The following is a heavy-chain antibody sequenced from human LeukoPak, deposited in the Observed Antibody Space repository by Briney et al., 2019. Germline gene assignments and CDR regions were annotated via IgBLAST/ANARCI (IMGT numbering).Heavy chain of an antibody. CDR1: GDSFSSNSVT. CDR3: ARRLTQYDCFDP. J-gene: IGHJ5*02. V-gene: IGHV6-1*01. D-gene: IGHD2-2*01. Sequence: SQTLSLTCAISGDSFSSNSVTWNWLRQSPSRGLEWLGRTYYRPTWYNDYAVSVRGRITVNPDTSKNQFSLHLNSVTPEDTAVYYCARRLTQYDCFDPWGQGILVTVSS. CDR2: TYYRPTWYN.